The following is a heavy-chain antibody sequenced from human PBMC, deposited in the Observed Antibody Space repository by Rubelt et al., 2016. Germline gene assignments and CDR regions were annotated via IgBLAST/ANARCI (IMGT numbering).Heavy chain of an antibody. CDR1: GGSINDNNW. CDR3: ARNSIGWSQMDY. Sequence: SLTCAVSGGSINDNNWWSWVRQPPGKGLEWIGEISHSGSTSYNPSLQSRVTISMDKSMHHFSLRLSSVTAADTAVYYCARNSIGWSQMDYWGQGTQVTVSS. V-gene: IGHV4-4*02. J-gene: IGHJ4*02. CDR2: ISHSGST. D-gene: IGHD6-19*01.